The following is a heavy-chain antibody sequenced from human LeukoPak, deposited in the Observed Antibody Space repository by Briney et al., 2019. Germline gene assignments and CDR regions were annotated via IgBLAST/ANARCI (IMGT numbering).Heavy chain of an antibody. V-gene: IGHV3-30*04. Sequence: GGSLRLSCAASGFTFSSYAMHWVRQAPGKGLEWVAVISYDGSNKYYADSVKGRFTISRDNAKNALYLQMNSLRAEDTAVYYCAKDLHYGSADYWGQGTLVTVSS. CDR3: AKDLHYGSADY. CDR2: ISYDGSNK. CDR1: GFTFSSYA. D-gene: IGHD3-10*01. J-gene: IGHJ4*02.